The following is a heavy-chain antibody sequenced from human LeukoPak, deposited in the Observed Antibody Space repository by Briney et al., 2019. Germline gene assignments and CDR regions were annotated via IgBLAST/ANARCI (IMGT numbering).Heavy chain of an antibody. CDR2: IHTSGST. V-gene: IGHV4-61*02. Sequence: SETLSLTCTVSGGSISSGSYYWSWIRQPAGKGLEWIGRIHTSGSTNYNPSLKSRVTISVDTSKNQFSLKLSSVTAADTVVYYCARETYDSSGLDYWGQGTLVTVSS. D-gene: IGHD3-22*01. CDR1: GGSISSGSYY. J-gene: IGHJ4*02. CDR3: ARETYDSSGLDY.